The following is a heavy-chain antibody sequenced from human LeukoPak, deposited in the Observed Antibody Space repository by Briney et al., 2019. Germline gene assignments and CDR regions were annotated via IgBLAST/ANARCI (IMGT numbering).Heavy chain of an antibody. J-gene: IGHJ4*02. V-gene: IGHV3-7*04. Sequence: PGGSLRLSCAASGFSLINYWMSWVRQAGKGLEWVANIKQDGSETYYVDSVKGRFTISRDNPKNSLYLEMNSLRAEDTAVYYCARGDGYNDYWGQGTLVTVSS. D-gene: IGHD5-24*01. CDR1: GFSLINYW. CDR2: IKQDGSET. CDR3: ARGDGYNDY.